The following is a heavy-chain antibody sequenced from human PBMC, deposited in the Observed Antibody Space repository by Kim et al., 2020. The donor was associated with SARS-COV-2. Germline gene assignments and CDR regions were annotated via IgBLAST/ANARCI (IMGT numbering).Heavy chain of an antibody. CDR2: ISSSGSTI. V-gene: IGHV3-48*03. J-gene: IGHJ5*02. D-gene: IGHD3-16*02. CDR3: ARDDYVWGSYRYGSYNWFDP. Sequence: GGSLRLSCASSGFTFGSYGREWVVQAPGKGLEWVSYISSSGSTIYYADSVKGRFTISRDNAKNSLYLQMNSLRAEDTAVYYCARDDYVWGSYRYGSYNWFDPWGQGTLVTVSS. CDR1: GFTFGSYG.